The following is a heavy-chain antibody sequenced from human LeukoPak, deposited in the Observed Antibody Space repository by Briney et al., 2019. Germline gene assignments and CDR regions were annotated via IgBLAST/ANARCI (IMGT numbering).Heavy chain of an antibody. CDR3: ATGGVHYYDTSADY. V-gene: IGHV3-23*01. J-gene: IGHJ4*02. Sequence: PGGSLRLSCAASGFTFSSYAMSWVRQAPGKGLEWVSAISGSGGSTYYADSVKGRFTISRDNSKNTLYLQMNSLRAEDTAVYYCATGGVHYYDTSADYWGQGTLVTVSS. CDR1: GFTFSSYA. D-gene: IGHD3-22*01. CDR2: ISGSGGST.